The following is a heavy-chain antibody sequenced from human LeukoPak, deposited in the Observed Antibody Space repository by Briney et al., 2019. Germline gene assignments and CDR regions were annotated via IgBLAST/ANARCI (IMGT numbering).Heavy chain of an antibody. CDR2: TSWNSGSI. Sequence: GGSLRLSCAASGFTFDDYAMHWVRQAPGKGLEWVSGTSWNSGSIGYADSVKGRFTISRDNAKNSLYLQMNSLRTEDTYVYYCARRGRYPDYWGQGTLVTVSS. D-gene: IGHD1-26*01. V-gene: IGHV3-9*01. CDR3: ARRGRYPDY. CDR1: GFTFDDYA. J-gene: IGHJ4*02.